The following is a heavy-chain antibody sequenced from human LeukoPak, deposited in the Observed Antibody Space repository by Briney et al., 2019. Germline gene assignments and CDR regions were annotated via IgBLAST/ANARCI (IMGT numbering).Heavy chain of an antibody. Sequence: GGSLRLSCAASGFRFSNFAMSWVRQAPGKGLKWVSLIIGSSGDTLYADSVKGRFTISRDISKNRLYLQMNSLRAEDTAVYYCASQGTSCYPFPSPCAFDIWGQGTMVTVSS. CDR1: GFRFSNFA. CDR2: IIGSSGDT. J-gene: IGHJ3*02. CDR3: ASQGTSCYPFPSPCAFDI. V-gene: IGHV3-23*01. D-gene: IGHD2-2*01.